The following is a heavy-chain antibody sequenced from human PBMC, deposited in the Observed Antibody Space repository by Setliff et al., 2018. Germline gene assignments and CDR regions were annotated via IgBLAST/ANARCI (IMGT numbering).Heavy chain of an antibody. D-gene: IGHD3-22*01. J-gene: IGHJ4*02. CDR1: EFTLSTYW. V-gene: IGHV3-74*01. Sequence: LRLSCAASEFTLSTYWIHWVRQAPRKGLVWVSRINSDGSTTTYADSVKGRFTISRDNGKNTVYLQMNSLRAEDTAMYYCVRGSAYSSGSFDCWGQGTLVTVSS. CDR2: INSDGSTT. CDR3: VRGSAYSSGSFDC.